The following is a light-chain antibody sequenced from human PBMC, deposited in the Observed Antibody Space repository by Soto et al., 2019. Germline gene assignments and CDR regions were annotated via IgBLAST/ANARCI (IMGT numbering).Light chain of an antibody. CDR2: GAS. J-gene: IGKJ3*01. CDR3: QYYNTSSGFA. CDR1: QTVSSAY. V-gene: IGKV3-20*01. Sequence: VLTQSPGTLSLSPGESATLSCRASQTVSSAYLAWYQQKPGQAPRLLIYGASSRVPIVPDRFSGSGSGADFNLAISRLEPEDFALYYYQYYNTSSGFAFGPGTRV.